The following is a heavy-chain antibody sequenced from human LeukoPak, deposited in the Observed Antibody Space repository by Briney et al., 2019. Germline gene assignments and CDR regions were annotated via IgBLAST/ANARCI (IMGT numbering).Heavy chain of an antibody. V-gene: IGHV5-10-1*01. CDR1: GYSFTSYW. Sequence: GESLKISCKGSGYSFTSYWISWVRQMPGKGREWMGRIDPSDSYTNYSPSFQGHVTISADKSISTAYPQWSSLKASDTAMYYCARPLCSSSWYPHDPWGQGTLVTASS. J-gene: IGHJ5*02. CDR3: ARPLCSSSWYPHDP. CDR2: IDPSDSYT. D-gene: IGHD6-13*01.